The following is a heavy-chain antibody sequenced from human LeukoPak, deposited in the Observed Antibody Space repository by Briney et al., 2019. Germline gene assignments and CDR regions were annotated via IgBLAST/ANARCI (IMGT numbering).Heavy chain of an antibody. D-gene: IGHD1-14*01. Sequence: GSLRLSCAASGFTFSNYSMNWVRQAPGKGLEWVSSISSSSSYIYYADSVKGRFTFSRDNAKNSLYLQMNSLRVEDTAVYYCARDQGEPFFDYWGQGTLVTVSS. CDR2: ISSSSSYI. CDR3: ARDQGEPFFDY. CDR1: GFTFSNYS. J-gene: IGHJ4*02. V-gene: IGHV3-21*01.